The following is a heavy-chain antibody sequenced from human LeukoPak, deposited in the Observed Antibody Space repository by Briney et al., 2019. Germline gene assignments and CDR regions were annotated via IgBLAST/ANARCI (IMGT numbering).Heavy chain of an antibody. CDR1: GFTFSSYA. CDR3: AKDLRFARTVTTEVVFDY. CDR2: ISGSGGST. V-gene: IGHV3-23*01. J-gene: IGHJ4*02. D-gene: IGHD4-11*01. Sequence: GGSLRLSCAASGFTFSSYAMSWVRQAPGKGLEWVSAISGSGGSTYYADSVKGRFTISRDNSKNTLYLQMNSLRAEDTAVYYCAKDLRFARTVTTEVVFDYWGQGTLVTVSS.